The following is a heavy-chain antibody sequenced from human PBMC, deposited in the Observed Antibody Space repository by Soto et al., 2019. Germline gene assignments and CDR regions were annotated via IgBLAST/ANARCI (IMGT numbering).Heavy chain of an antibody. J-gene: IGHJ4*02. CDR2: ISHSGRT. D-gene: IGHD3-10*01. CDR3: SYGSSFDY. V-gene: IGHV4-61*01. Sequence: SETLSLTCTVSGASLRSGPSSWSWIRQPPGKGLEWIGYISHSGRTNYDPSLKSRLTMSVDTSQNQFSLQLNSVTAADTAVYYCSYGSSFDYWGQGTLVTVSS. CDR1: GASLRSGPSS.